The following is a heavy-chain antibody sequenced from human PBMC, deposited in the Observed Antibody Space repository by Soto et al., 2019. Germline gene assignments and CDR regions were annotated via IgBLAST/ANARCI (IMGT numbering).Heavy chain of an antibody. CDR3: ARESAAPVPTGYFAY. J-gene: IGHJ4*02. Sequence: QEQLMQSGAEVKKPGSSVKVSCKAPGDIFRTSAMSWVRQAPGQGLEWMGGIIPLFGMANYAHQFQGRVAISADTSTTTVYQEVSSLTSDDTAAYYCARESAAPVPTGYFAYWGQGTLVTVSS. CDR1: GDIFRTSA. D-gene: IGHD6-25*01. CDR2: IIPLFGMA. V-gene: IGHV1-69*17.